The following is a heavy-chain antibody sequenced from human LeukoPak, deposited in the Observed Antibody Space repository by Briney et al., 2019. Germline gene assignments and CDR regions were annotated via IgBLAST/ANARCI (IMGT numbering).Heavy chain of an antibody. CDR3: ARRGSRRDGYNFNY. Sequence: SETLSLTWTVSGGSISGYYWSWIRQPPGKGLEWIGNIYYSGSTTYNPPLKSRVTISVDTSKNQFSLKLSSVTAADTAVYYCARRGSRRDGYNFNYWGQGTLVTVSS. CDR1: GGSISGYY. V-gene: IGHV4-59*01. J-gene: IGHJ4*02. CDR2: IYYSGST. D-gene: IGHD5-24*01.